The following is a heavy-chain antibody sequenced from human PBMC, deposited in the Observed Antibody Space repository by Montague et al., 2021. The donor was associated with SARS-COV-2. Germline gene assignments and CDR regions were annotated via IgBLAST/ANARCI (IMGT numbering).Heavy chain of an antibody. CDR3: ARHRARFFWNTGGMSV. D-gene: IGHD3-3*01. CDR2: IYPGDSDA. Sequence: QSGAEVKKPGESLKISCQASGYTFSTYWIGWVRQVPGQGLEWMGIIYPGDSDARYSPSFQGQVTISVDESISTAYLQWSSLKASDTAMYYCARHRARFFWNTGGMSVWGQGTTVTVSS. CDR1: GYTFSTYW. J-gene: IGHJ6*02. V-gene: IGHV5-51*01.